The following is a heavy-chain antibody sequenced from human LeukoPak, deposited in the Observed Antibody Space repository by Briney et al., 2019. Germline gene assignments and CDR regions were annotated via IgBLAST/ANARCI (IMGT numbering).Heavy chain of an antibody. CDR3: ARNYYGSVSRPDY. CDR1: GFTFSDHY. Sequence: PGGSLRLSCAASGFTFSDHYMDWVRQVPGKGLGWVGRSRNKGNSYTTEYAASVKDRFTISRDDSKNSLYLQMNSLKTEDTAVYFCARNYYGSVSRPDYWGQGTLVTVSS. CDR2: SRNKGNSYTT. J-gene: IGHJ4*02. D-gene: IGHD3-10*01. V-gene: IGHV3-72*01.